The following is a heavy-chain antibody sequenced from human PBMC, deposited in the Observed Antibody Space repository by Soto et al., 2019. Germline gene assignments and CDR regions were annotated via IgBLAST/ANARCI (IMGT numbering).Heavy chain of an antibody. CDR2: IYPGDSDT. CDR1: RYGFTSYW. Sequence: PGESVKISCNGSRYGFTSYWIGWVLQMPGKGLEWMGIIYPGDSDTRYSPSFQGQVTISADKSISTAYLQWSSLKASDTAMYYCARLGYYDILTGYSPYYYGMDVWGKGTTVTVSS. CDR3: ARLGYYDILTGYSPYYYGMDV. J-gene: IGHJ6*04. D-gene: IGHD3-9*01. V-gene: IGHV5-51*01.